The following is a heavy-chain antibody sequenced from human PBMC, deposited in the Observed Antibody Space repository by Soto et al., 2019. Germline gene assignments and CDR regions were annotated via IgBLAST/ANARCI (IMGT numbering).Heavy chain of an antibody. J-gene: IGHJ4*02. CDR3: ARDLGIAVAGVGLDY. D-gene: IGHD6-19*01. CDR2: INPSGGST. Sequence: ASVKVSCKASGYTFTSYGISWVRQAPGQGLEWMGIINPSGGSTSYAQKFQGRVTMTRDTSTSTVYMELSSLRSEDTAVYYCARDLGIAVAGVGLDYWGQGTLVTVSS. V-gene: IGHV1-46*01. CDR1: GYTFTSYG.